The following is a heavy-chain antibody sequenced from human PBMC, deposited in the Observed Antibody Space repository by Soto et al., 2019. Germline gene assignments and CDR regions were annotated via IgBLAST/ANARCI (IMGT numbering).Heavy chain of an antibody. CDR3: ARGHVDTAMVTGLWVYYYGMDV. CDR1: GYTFTGYY. D-gene: IGHD5-18*01. CDR2: INPNSGGT. Sequence: ASVKVSCKASGYTFTGYYMHWVRQAPGRGLEWMGWINPNSGGTNYAQKFQGWVTMTRDTSISTAYMELSRLRSDDTAVYYCARGHVDTAMVTGLWVYYYGMDVWGQGTTVTVSS. J-gene: IGHJ6*02. V-gene: IGHV1-2*04.